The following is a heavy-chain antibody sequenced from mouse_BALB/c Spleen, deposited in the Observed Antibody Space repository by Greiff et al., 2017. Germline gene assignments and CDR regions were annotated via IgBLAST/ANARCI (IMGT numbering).Heavy chain of an antibody. D-gene: IGHD1-1*01. CDR2: ISYSGST. Sequence: EVMLVESGPGLVKPSQSLSLTCTVTGYSITSDYAWNWIRQFPGNKLEWMGYISYSGSTSYNPSLKSRISITRDTSKNQFFLQLNSVTTEDTATYYCARSDYEFAYWGQGTLVTVSA. V-gene: IGHV3-2*02. J-gene: IGHJ3*01. CDR1: GYSITSDYA. CDR3: ARSDYEFAY.